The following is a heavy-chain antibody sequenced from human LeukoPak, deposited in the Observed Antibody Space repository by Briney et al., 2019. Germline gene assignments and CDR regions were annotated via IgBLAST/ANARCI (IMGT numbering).Heavy chain of an antibody. D-gene: IGHD3-22*01. CDR1: GFTFSDYY. CDR2: ISSSGSII. V-gene: IGHV3-11*04. J-gene: IGHJ4*02. Sequence: GGSLRLSCAASGFTFSDYYMTWIRQDPGTGLEWVSYISSSGSIIYYADSVKGRFIISRDNATNSLYLQMNSLRAEDTAVYLCARVGYDSSGRFDYWGQGTLVTVSS. CDR3: ARVGYDSSGRFDY.